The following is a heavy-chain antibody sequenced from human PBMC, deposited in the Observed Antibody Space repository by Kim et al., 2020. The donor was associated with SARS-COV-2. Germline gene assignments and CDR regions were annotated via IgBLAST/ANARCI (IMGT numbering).Heavy chain of an antibody. J-gene: IGHJ2*01. CDR2: INAGNGNT. CDR3: ARDFVSSSSRGDWYFDL. CDR1: GYTFTSYA. V-gene: IGHV1-3*01. D-gene: IGHD6-6*01. Sequence: ASVKVSCKASGYTFTSYAMHWVRQAPGQRLEWMGWINAGNGNTKYSQKFQGRVTITRDTSASTAYMELSSLRSEDTAVYYCARDFVSSSSRGDWYFDLWGRRALVTVSS.